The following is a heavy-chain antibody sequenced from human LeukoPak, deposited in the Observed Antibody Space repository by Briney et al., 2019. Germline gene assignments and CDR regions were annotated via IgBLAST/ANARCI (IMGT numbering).Heavy chain of an antibody. V-gene: IGHV1-2*02. CDR3: ARDPYGGTYFDY. CDR1: XXTFTXXY. D-gene: IGHD2-21*01. J-gene: IGHJ4*02. CDR2: INPNSGGT. Sequence: KVSCXAXXXTFTXXYXHWVRQAPGQGLEWMGWINPNSGGTNYAQKFQGRVTMTRDTSISTAYMELSRLRSDDTAVYYCARDPYGGTYFDYWGQGTLVTVSS.